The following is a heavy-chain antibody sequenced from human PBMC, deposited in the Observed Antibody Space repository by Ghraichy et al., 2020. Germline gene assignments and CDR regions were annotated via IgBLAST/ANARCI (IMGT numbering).Heavy chain of an antibody. CDR2: IYSGGST. CDR1: GFTVRCTH. J-gene: IGHJ4*02. D-gene: IGHD1-26*01. V-gene: IGHV3-53*01. CDR3: ARAYSPLRPFDY. Sequence: GGSLRLSCAASGFTVRCTHMSWVRQATGKGLEWVSVIYSGGSTYYADAVKVRFTISRDNSKNTLYLQMNSLRAEDTAVSYCARAYSPLRPFDYWGQGTLVTHTS.